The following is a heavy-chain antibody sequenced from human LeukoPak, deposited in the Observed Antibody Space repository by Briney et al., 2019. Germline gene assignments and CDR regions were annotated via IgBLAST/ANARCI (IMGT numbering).Heavy chain of an antibody. Sequence: GGSLRLSCAASGFTFSSYSMNWVRQAPGTGLEWVSYISSGSSTINYADSVKGRFTISRDNAKSSLYLQMNSLRAEDTAVYYCARDLGSSSSRWFDPWGQGTLVTVSS. CDR2: ISSGSSTI. CDR1: GFTFSSYS. V-gene: IGHV3-48*01. J-gene: IGHJ5*02. CDR3: ARDLGSSSSRWFDP. D-gene: IGHD6-6*01.